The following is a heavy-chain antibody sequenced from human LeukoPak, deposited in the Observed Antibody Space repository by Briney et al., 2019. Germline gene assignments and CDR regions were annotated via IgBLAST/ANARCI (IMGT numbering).Heavy chain of an antibody. J-gene: IGHJ4*02. Sequence: SETLSLTCTVSGGSISSYYWSWIRQPAGKGLEWIGRIYTSGSTSYNPSLKSRVTMSVDTSKSQFSLKLSSVTAADTAVYYCATLYSSGWYVFDYWGQGTLVTVSS. CDR1: GGSISSYY. D-gene: IGHD6-19*01. CDR2: IYTSGST. CDR3: ATLYSSGWYVFDY. V-gene: IGHV4-4*07.